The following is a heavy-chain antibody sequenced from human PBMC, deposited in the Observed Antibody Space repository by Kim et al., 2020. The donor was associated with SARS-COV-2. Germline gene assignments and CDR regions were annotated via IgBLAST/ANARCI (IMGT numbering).Heavy chain of an antibody. CDR2: ISSSGSTI. D-gene: IGHD3-16*01. J-gene: IGHJ5*02. CDR3: ASEVVWSDYVWGSYSILGEA. CDR1: GFAFSSYE. V-gene: IGHV3-48*03. Sequence: GGSLRLSCAASGFAFSSYEMNWVRQAPGKGLEWVSYISSSGSTIYYADSVKGRFTISRDNAKNSLYLQMNSLRAEDTAVYYCASEVVWSDYVWGSYSILGEAWGQGTLVTVSS.